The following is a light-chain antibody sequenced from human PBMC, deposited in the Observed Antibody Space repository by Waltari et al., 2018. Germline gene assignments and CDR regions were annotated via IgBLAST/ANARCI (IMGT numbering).Light chain of an antibody. J-gene: IGKJ2*01. CDR1: QSISSW. CDR2: KAS. V-gene: IGKV1-5*03. CDR3: QQYNSYLYT. Sequence: DIQMTQSPSTLSASVEDRVSITCRASQSISSWLAWYQPKPGKAPKLLIYKASSLESGVTSRFSGSGSGTQCTLTISSLQPDDFATYYCQQYNSYLYTFGQGTKLEIK.